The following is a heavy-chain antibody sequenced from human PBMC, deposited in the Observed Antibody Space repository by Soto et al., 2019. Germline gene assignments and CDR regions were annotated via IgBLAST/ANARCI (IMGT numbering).Heavy chain of an antibody. CDR3: AQTPNWNYRHEMDV. CDR1: GFTFRSYA. V-gene: IGHV3-23*04. Sequence: EMQLVQSGGGLVQPGGSLRLSCAASGFTFRSYAMNWVRQVPGKGLEWVSALSGGGDNTYYADSVKGRFTLSRDSSKNMVFLQMSSLRVEDSAVYYCAQTPNWNYRHEMDVWGQGTMVIVSS. J-gene: IGHJ6*02. CDR2: LSGGGDNT. D-gene: IGHD1-7*01.